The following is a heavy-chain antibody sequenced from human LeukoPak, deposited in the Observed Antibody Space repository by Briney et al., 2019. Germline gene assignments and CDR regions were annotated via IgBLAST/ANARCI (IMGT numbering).Heavy chain of an antibody. J-gene: IGHJ4*02. CDR2: IYYSGST. Sequence: SETLSLTCTVSGGSISSYYWSWIRQPPGKGLEWIGYIYYSGSTNYNPSLKSRVTISVDTSKSQFSLKLSSVTAADTAVYYCARARSGYSYGYVDYWGQGTLVTVSS. V-gene: IGHV4-59*01. CDR3: ARARSGYSYGYVDY. D-gene: IGHD5-18*01. CDR1: GGSISSYY.